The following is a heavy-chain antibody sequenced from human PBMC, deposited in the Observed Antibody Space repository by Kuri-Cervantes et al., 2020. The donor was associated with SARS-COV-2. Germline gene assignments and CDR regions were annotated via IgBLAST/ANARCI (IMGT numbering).Heavy chain of an antibody. CDR2: IYYSGGT. Sequence: SETLSLTCTVSGGSISSGGFYWSWIRQHPGKGLEWIAYIYYSGGTYYNPSLKGRVTISVDTSKNQFSLKLSSVTAADTAVYYCARRPDQIYWYFDLWGRGTLVTVSS. J-gene: IGHJ2*01. D-gene: IGHD2-2*01. CDR3: ARRPDQIYWYFDL. CDR1: GGSISSGGFY. V-gene: IGHV4-31*03.